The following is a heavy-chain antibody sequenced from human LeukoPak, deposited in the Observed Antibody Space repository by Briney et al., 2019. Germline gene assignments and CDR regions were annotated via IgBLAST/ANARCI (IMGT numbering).Heavy chain of an antibody. V-gene: IGHV4-59*01. CDR2: IYYSGST. D-gene: IGHD6-13*01. CDR3: AREYQASAAAAGTMTDAFDI. J-gene: IGHJ3*02. Sequence: SETLSLTCTVSGGSISSYYWSWIRQPPGKGLEWIGYIYYSGSTNYNPSLKSRVTISVDTSKNQFSLKLSSVTAADTAVYYCAREYQASAAAAGTMTDAFDIWGQGTMVTVSS. CDR1: GGSISSYY.